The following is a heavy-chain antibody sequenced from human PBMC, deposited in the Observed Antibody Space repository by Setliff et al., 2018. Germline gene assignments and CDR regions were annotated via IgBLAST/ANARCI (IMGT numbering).Heavy chain of an antibody. J-gene: IGHJ6*02. D-gene: IGHD2-2*01. CDR1: GFTFSDHY. CDR2: IRKKANSYTT. Sequence: GGSLRLSCAASGFTFSDHYMDWVRQAPGKGLEWVGRIRKKANSYTTEYAASVKGRFTISRDDSKNSLYLQMNSLKTEDTAVYYCAVFLGYCSSTSCYANYYYGMDVWGQGTTVTVSS. CDR3: AVFLGYCSSTSCYANYYYGMDV. V-gene: IGHV3-72*01.